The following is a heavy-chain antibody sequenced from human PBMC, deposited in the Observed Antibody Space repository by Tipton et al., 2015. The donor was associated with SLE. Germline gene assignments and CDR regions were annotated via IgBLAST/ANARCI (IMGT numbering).Heavy chain of an antibody. V-gene: IGHV4-34*01. CDR2: INHSGRT. CDR3: AGPYSSTWFY. Sequence: LRLSCTVYGSFLTDHFYWVWIRQPPGKGLEWIGEINHSGRTNYMPSLRSRVSISRDTTKNQFSLKLTSVTAADTAVYFCAGPYSSTWFYWGQGILVTVSS. J-gene: IGHJ4*02. D-gene: IGHD6-13*01. CDR1: GSFLTDHFY.